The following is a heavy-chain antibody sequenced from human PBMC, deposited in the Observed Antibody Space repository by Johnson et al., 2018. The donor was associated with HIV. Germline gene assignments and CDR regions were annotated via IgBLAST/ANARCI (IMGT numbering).Heavy chain of an antibody. Sequence: VQLVESGGGVVQPGRSLRLSCAASGFTFSSYGMHWVRQAPGKGLEWVALISSDGTNKNYADSVKGRFTISRDNSKNTLYLQMNSLRAEDTAVYYCASSGVDYYDSSVWWGQGTMVTVSS. J-gene: IGHJ3*01. V-gene: IGHV3-30*03. CDR2: ISSDGTNK. CDR1: GFTFSSYG. D-gene: IGHD3-22*01. CDR3: ASSGVDYYDSSVW.